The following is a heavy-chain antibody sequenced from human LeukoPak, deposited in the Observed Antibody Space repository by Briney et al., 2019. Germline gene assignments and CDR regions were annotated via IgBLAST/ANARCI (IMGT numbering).Heavy chain of an antibody. J-gene: IGHJ5*02. CDR3: ARGRSSWSSGTWFDP. V-gene: IGHV4-34*01. CDR1: GGSFSGYY. Sequence: SETLSLTCAVYGGSFSGYYWSWTRQPPGKGLEWIGEINHSGSTNYNPSLKSRVTISVDTSKNQFSLKLSSVTAADTAVYYCARGRSSWSSGTWFDPWGQGTLVTVSS. CDR2: INHSGST. D-gene: IGHD6-13*01.